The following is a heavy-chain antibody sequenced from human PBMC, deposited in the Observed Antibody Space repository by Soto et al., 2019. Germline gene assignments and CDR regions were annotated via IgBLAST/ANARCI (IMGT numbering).Heavy chain of an antibody. V-gene: IGHV3-48*03. D-gene: IGHD1-26*01. CDR2: ISSSGSTI. Sequence: CGSLRLSCAASGFTFSSYEMDWVRQAPGKGLEWVSYISSSGSTIYYADSVKGRFTISRDNAKNSLYLQMNSLRAEDTAVYYCARNRWELPYFDYWGQGTLVTVSS. J-gene: IGHJ4*02. CDR1: GFTFSSYE. CDR3: ARNRWELPYFDY.